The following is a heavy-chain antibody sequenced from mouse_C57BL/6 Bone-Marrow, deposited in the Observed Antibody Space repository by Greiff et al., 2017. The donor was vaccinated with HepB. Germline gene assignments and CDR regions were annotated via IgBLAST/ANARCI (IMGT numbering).Heavy chain of an antibody. V-gene: IGHV1-19*01. J-gene: IGHJ3*01. CDR1: GYTFTDYY. CDR3: ARLGWLLACFAY. CDR2: INPYNGGT. D-gene: IGHD2-3*01. Sequence: EVQLQQSGPVLVKPGASVKMSCKASGYTFTDYYMNWVKQSHGKRLEWIGVINPYNGGTSYNQKFKGKATLTVDKSSSTAYMELNSLTSVDSAVYYCARLGWLLACFAYWGRGTLVTVSA.